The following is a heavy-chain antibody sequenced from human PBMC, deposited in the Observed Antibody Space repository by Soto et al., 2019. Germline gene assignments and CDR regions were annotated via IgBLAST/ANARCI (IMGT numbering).Heavy chain of an antibody. V-gene: IGHV1-58*01. D-gene: IGHD4-17*01. CDR2: IVVGSGNT. J-gene: IGHJ6*02. Sequence: SVKVSCKASGFTFTSSAVQWVRQARGQRLGWIGWIVVGSGNTNYAQKFQERVTITRDMSTSTAYMELSSLRSEDTAVYYCAAGSRNDYGDYVGSYYYYGMDVWGQGTTVTVSS. CDR3: AAGSRNDYGDYVGSYYYYGMDV. CDR1: GFTFTSSA.